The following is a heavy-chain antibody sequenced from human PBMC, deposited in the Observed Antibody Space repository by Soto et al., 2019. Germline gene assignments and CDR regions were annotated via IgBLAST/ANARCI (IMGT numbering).Heavy chain of an antibody. J-gene: IGHJ4*02. CDR3: AKDRWGDFGDLNLPGY. CDR2: ISDDGSSK. CDR1: GFTFSSFG. Sequence: QVLLVESGGGVVQPGRSLRISCAVSGFTFSSFGMHWVRQAPGKGLEWVAVISDDGSSKHYADSLKGRFTISRDNSNNTLYIQMDSLGPEDTAVYYCAKDRWGDFGDLNLPGYWGQGTLVTVCS. D-gene: IGHD4-17*01. V-gene: IGHV3-30*18.